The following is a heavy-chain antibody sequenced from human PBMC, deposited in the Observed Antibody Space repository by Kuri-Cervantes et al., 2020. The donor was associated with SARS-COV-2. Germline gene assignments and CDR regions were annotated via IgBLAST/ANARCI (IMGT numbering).Heavy chain of an antibody. CDR3: ARILIAAAKGDAFDI. Sequence: SGPTLVKPTQTLTLTCTFSGFSLSTSGVGVGWIRQPPGKALEWLALIFWDDDKRYSPSLKSRLTITKDTSKSQVVLTMTNMDPVDTATYYCARILIAAAKGDAFDIWGQGTMVTVSS. D-gene: IGHD6-13*01. CDR2: IFWDDDK. CDR1: GFSLSTSGVG. J-gene: IGHJ3*02. V-gene: IGHV2-5*02.